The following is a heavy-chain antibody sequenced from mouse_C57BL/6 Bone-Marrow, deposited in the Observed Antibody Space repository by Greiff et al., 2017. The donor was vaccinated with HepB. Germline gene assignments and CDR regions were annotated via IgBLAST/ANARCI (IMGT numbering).Heavy chain of an antibody. CDR1: GFTFSSYA. V-gene: IGHV5-4*03. CDR2: ISDGGSYT. Sequence: EVMLVESGGGLVKPGGSLKLSCAASGFTFSSYAMSWVRQTPEKRQEWVATISDGGSYTYYPDNVKGRFTISRDNAKNNLYLQMSHLKSEDTAMYFCARVNGYDARAWFAYRVQGTLVPVSA. CDR3: ARVNGYDARAWFAY. D-gene: IGHD2-2*01. J-gene: IGHJ3*01.